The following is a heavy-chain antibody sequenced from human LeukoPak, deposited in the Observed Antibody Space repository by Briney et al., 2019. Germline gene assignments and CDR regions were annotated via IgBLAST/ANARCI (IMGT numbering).Heavy chain of an antibody. D-gene: IGHD3-16*01. CDR3: ARTLQSYGHNYFDP. CDR2: IYPADSDT. Sequence: GESLKISCKGSGYDFATYWIGWVRQMPGKGLKRVGIIYPADSDTRYSPSFQGHVTISADYSISTAYLQWSSLKASDTAIYYCARTLQSYGHNYFDPWGQGTLVTVSS. J-gene: IGHJ5*02. V-gene: IGHV5-51*01. CDR1: GYDFATYW.